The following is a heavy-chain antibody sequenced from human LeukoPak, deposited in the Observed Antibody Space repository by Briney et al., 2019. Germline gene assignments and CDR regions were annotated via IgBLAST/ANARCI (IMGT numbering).Heavy chain of an antibody. J-gene: IGHJ5*02. Sequence: GASVKVSCKASGYTFTNYYMHWVRQAPGQGLEWMGIINPSGGGTTYAQKFQGRVSMTRDTSTSTFYMDLSSLRSEDTAVYYCARGCSSTSCYRNYNWFDPWGQGTLVTVSS. D-gene: IGHD2-2*01. CDR2: INPSGGGT. CDR3: ARGCSSTSCYRNYNWFDP. V-gene: IGHV1-46*01. CDR1: GYTFTNYY.